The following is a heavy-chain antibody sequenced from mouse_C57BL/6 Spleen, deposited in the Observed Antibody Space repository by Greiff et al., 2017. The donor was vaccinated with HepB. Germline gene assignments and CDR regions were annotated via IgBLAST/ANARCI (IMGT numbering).Heavy chain of an antibody. J-gene: IGHJ2*01. D-gene: IGHD4-1*01. CDR3: ARRTGSYFDY. Sequence: QVHVKQSGAELVKPGASVKISCKASGYAFSSYWMNWVKQRPGKGLEWIGQIYPGDGDTNYNGKFKGKATLTADKSSSTAYMQLSSLTSEDSAVYFCARRTGSYFDYWGQGTTHTVSS. CDR2: IYPGDGDT. V-gene: IGHV1-80*01. CDR1: GYAFSSYW.